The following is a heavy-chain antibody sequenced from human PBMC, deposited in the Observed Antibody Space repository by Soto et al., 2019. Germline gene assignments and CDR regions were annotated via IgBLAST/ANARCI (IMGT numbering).Heavy chain of an antibody. V-gene: IGHV5-51*01. CDR2: IYPGDSDT. CDR1: GYSFTNYW. Sequence: PGESLKISCKATGYSFTNYWIGWVRQMPGKGLEWMGTIYPGDSDTRYGPAFEGQVTISADKSITTAYLQWSSLKASDTAVYYCSKFKYSTSVRYLQHWGQGTPVTVSS. D-gene: IGHD6-6*01. CDR3: SKFKYSTSVRYLQH. J-gene: IGHJ1*01.